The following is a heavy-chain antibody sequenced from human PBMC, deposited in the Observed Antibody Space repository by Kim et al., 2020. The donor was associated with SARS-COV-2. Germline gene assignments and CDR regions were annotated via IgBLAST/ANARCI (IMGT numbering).Heavy chain of an antibody. V-gene: IGHV3-23*01. J-gene: IGHJ4*02. CDR1: GFTFSSYA. D-gene: IGHD5-12*01. Sequence: GGSLRLSCAASGFTFSSYAMSWVRQAPGKGLEWVSAISGSGGSTYYADSVKGRFTISRDNSKNTLYLQMNSLRAEDTAVYYCAKDLVDIVATIGAVYFDYWGQGTLVTVSS. CDR3: AKDLVDIVATIGAVYFDY. CDR2: ISGSGGST.